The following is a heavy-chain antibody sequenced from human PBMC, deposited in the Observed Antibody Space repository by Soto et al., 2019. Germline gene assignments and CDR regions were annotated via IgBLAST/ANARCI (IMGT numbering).Heavy chain of an antibody. Sequence: QVQLQQWGAGLLKPSETLSLTCAVYGGSFSGYYWSWIRQPPGKGLEWIGEINHSGSTNYNPSLKSRDTISVDTSKNQFSLKLSSVTAADTAVYYCARGEGGYDYRFRAYFQHWGQGTLVTVSS. V-gene: IGHV4-34*01. CDR3: ARGEGGYDYRFRAYFQH. CDR1: GGSFSGYY. D-gene: IGHD5-12*01. J-gene: IGHJ1*01. CDR2: INHSGST.